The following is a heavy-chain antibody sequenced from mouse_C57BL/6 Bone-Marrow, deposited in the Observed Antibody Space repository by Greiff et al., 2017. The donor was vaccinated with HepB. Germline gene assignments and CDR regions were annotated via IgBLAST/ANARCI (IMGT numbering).Heavy chain of an antibody. J-gene: IGHJ1*03. Sequence: EVKVVESGEGLVKPGGSLKLSCAASGFTFSSYAMSWVRQTPEKRLEWVAYISSGGDYIYYADTVKGRFTISRDNARNTLYLQMSSLKSEDTAMYYCTRDRTTVVAPYWYFDVWGTGTTVTVSS. CDR3: TRDRTTVVAPYWYFDV. CDR1: GFTFSSYA. CDR2: ISSGGDYI. V-gene: IGHV5-9-1*02. D-gene: IGHD1-1*01.